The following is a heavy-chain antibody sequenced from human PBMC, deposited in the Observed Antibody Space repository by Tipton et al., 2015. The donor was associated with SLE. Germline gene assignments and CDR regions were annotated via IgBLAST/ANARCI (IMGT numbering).Heavy chain of an antibody. Sequence: SLRLSCAASGFTFSSYGMHWVRQAPGKGLEWVAVISYDGSNKYYADSAKGRFTISRDNAKNSLYLQMNSLRAEDTAVYYCARSYSSWHFYYSDYWGQGTLVTVSS. CDR2: ISYDGSNK. V-gene: IGHV3-30*03. J-gene: IGHJ4*02. CDR1: GFTFSSYG. CDR3: ARSYSSWHFYYSDY. D-gene: IGHD6-13*01.